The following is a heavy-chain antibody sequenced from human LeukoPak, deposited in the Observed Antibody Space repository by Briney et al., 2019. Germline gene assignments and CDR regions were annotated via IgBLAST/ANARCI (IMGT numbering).Heavy chain of an antibody. CDR2: INTDGSST. J-gene: IGHJ4*02. V-gene: IGHV3-74*01. CDR3: ARELSREKDY. D-gene: IGHD3-16*02. Sequence: TGGSLRLSRAASGFTLSSYWMHWVRQAPGKGLVWVSRINTDGSSTTYVDSVKGRFTISRDNAKNTLYLQMNSLRAEDTAVCYCARELSREKDYWGQGTLVTVSS. CDR1: GFTLSSYW.